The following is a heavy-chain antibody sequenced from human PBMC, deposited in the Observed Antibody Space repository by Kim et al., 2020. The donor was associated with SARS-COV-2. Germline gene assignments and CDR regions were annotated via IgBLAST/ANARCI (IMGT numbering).Heavy chain of an antibody. V-gene: IGHV1-2*02. CDR3: ARDGSWGYGSGSGWFDP. CDR2: INPNSGGT. J-gene: IGHJ5*02. Sequence: ASVKVSCKASGYTFTGYYMHWVRQAPGQGLEWMGWINPNSGGTNYAQKFQGRVTMTRDTSISTAYMELSRLRSDDTAVYYCARDGSWGYGSGSGWFDPWGQGTLVTVSS. D-gene: IGHD3-10*01. CDR1: GYTFTGYY.